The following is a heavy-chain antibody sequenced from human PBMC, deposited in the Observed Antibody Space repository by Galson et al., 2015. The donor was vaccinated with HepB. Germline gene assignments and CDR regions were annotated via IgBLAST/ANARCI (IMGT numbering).Heavy chain of an antibody. CDR2: IYHRGST. V-gene: IGHV4-4*02. D-gene: IGHD5-18*01. J-gene: IGHJ4*02. CDR3: ARESGYSSNSPLGY. Sequence: ETLSLTCAVSGGSISSSNWWYWIRQPPGKGLEWIGEIYHRGSTTYNPSLKSRVTISLDKSKNQFFLKMTSVTAADTAVYYCARESGYSSNSPLGYWGQGTLVTVFS. CDR1: GGSISSSNW.